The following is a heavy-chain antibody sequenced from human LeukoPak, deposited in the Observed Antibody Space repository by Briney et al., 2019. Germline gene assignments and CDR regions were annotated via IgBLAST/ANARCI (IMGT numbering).Heavy chain of an antibody. J-gene: IGHJ4*02. V-gene: IGHV3-21*01. D-gene: IGHD3-22*01. CDR2: ISSSSSYI. CDR3: ARADDSSGYYPSDY. CDR1: GFTVSSNY. Sequence: GSLRLSCAASGFTVSSNYMSWVRQAPGKGLEWVSSISSSSSYIYYADSVKGRFTISRDNAKNSLYLQMNSLRAEDTAVYYCARADDSSGYYPSDYWGQGTLVTVSS.